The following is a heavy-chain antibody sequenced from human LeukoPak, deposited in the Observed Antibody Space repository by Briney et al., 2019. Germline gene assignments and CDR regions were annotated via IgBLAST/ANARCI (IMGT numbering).Heavy chain of an antibody. CDR3: ASTNCSRSSCFGANWFDP. CDR2: IYYSGST. D-gene: IGHD2-2*01. J-gene: IGHJ5*02. V-gene: IGHV4-30-4*08. Sequence: PSQTLSLTCTVSGASISSGDYYWSWIRQPPGKGLEWIGSIYYSGSTFHYNPSLKSRVAISIDTSKNQFSLSLSSVTAAGTAAYYCASTNCSRSSCFGANWFDPWGQGTLVTVSS. CDR1: GASISSGDYY.